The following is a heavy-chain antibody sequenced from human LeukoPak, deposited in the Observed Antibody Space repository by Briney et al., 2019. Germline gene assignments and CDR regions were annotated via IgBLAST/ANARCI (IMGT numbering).Heavy chain of an antibody. Sequence: PGGSLRLSCAVSGFTFSDYYMCWIRQAPGKGLEWVSYISSSGGTIYYADSVKGRFTISRDNAKNSLYLQMNSLRAEDTAVYYCAGAYYYGSGEKYFDYWGQGTLVTVSS. D-gene: IGHD3-10*01. V-gene: IGHV3-11*01. J-gene: IGHJ4*02. CDR2: ISSSGGTI. CDR3: AGAYYYGSGEKYFDY. CDR1: GFTFSDYY.